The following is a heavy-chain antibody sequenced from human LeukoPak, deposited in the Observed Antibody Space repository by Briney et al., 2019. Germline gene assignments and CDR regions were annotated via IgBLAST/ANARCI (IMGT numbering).Heavy chain of an antibody. V-gene: IGHV1-69*04. CDR1: GRTFSIYA. CDR2: IIPIFEIA. CDR3: ARDSNHHYDSSGYSPDAFDI. J-gene: IGHJ3*02. D-gene: IGHD3-22*01. Sequence: SEKVSCKASGRTFSIYAISWVRHDPGQGLEWMGRIIPIFEIANYAQKFQGRVTITADKSTSTAYMELSSLRSEDTAVYYCARDSNHHYDSSGYSPDAFDIWGQGTMVTVSS.